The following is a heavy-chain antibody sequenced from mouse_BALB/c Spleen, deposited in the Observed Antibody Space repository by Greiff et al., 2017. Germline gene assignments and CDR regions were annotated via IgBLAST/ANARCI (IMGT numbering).Heavy chain of an antibody. CDR1: GFNIKDYY. D-gene: IGHD3-3*01. CDR3: KRGGAVDY. V-gene: IGHV14-4*02. Sequence: VQLQQSGAELVRSGASVKLSCTASGFNIKDYYMHWVKQRPEQGLEWIGWIDPENGDTEYAPKFQGKATMTADTSSNTAYLQLSSLTSEDTAVYYCKRGGAVDYWGQGTTLTVSS. J-gene: IGHJ2*01. CDR2: IDPENGDT.